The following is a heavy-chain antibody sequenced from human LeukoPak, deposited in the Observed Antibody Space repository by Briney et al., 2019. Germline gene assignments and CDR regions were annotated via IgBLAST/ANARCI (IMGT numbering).Heavy chain of an antibody. D-gene: IGHD2-2*01. Sequence: GGSLRLSCAASGFTISSYSMNWVRQAPGKGLEWVSSISSSSSYIYYADSVKGRFTISRDNAKNSLYLQMNSLRAEDTAVYYCASYVVPAALDYWGQGTLVTVSS. CDR3: ASYVVPAALDY. V-gene: IGHV3-21*01. CDR2: ISSSSSYI. J-gene: IGHJ4*02. CDR1: GFTISSYS.